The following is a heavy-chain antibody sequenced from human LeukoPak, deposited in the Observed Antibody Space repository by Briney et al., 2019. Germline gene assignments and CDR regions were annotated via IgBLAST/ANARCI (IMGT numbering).Heavy chain of an antibody. J-gene: IGHJ5*02. V-gene: IGHV4-59*12. CDR1: GGSISSYY. D-gene: IGHD3-22*01. CDR2: IYYSGST. CDR3: ARAKFSGYYYVFGWFDP. Sequence: LVKPSETLSLTCTVSGGSISSYYWSWIRQPPGKGLEWIGYIYYSGSTKYNPSLKSRVTISVDTSKNQFSLKLSSVTAADTAVYYCARAKFSGYYYVFGWFDPWGQGTLVTVSS.